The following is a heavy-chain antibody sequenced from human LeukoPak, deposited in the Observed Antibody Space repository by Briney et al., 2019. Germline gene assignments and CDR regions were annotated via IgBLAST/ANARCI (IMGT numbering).Heavy chain of an antibody. CDR3: VRDRDGITGTTYFDY. V-gene: IGHV4-59*01. CDR1: GGSISSYY. CDR2: IYYSGST. Sequence: PSETLSLTCTVSGGSISSYYWSWIRQPPGKGLEWIGYIYYSGSTNYNPSLKSRVTISVDTSKNQFSLKLSPVTAADTAVYYCVRDRDGITGTTYFDYWGQGTLVTVSS. J-gene: IGHJ4*02. D-gene: IGHD1-20*01.